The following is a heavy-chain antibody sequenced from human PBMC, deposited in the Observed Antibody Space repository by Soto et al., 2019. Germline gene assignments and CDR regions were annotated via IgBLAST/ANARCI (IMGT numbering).Heavy chain of an antibody. Sequence: QVQLVQSGAEVKKPGASVKVSCKASGYTFTNYYIHWVRQAPGQGLEWMGVISPSGVSTSYAQKFQGRITMTTDTSTSTVDMEVSSLTFEDTAVYYCARAXTMYSRFDYWGQGTLVTVSS. D-gene: IGHD6-13*01. CDR2: ISPSGVST. CDR1: GYTFTNYY. J-gene: IGHJ4*02. V-gene: IGHV1-46*01. CDR3: ARAXTMYSRFDY.